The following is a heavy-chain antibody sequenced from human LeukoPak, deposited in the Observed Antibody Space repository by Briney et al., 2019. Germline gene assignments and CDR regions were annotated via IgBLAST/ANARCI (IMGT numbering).Heavy chain of an antibody. V-gene: IGHV4-39*07. J-gene: IGHJ4*02. CDR2: HYHTGRI. CDR1: GGSISGTSYC. CDR3: ARDGSDNWGLFDN. D-gene: IGHD1-1*01. Sequence: SETLSLTCSVSGGSISGTSYCWGWIRQPPGKGPEWIGSHYHTGRIYHNPSLNSRVTVSVDTSKNQFSLKLSSVTDADTAVYYCARDGSDNWGLFDNWGRGTLVTVSS.